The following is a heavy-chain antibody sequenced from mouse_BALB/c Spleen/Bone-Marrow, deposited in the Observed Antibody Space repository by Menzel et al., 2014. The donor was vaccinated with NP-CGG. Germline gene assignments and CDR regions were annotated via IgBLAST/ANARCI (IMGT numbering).Heavy chain of an antibody. CDR1: GYTFTSYC. V-gene: IGHV1S41*01. CDR3: ARFPIYYGNYGAMDY. CDR2: IAPGSGST. J-gene: IGHJ4*01. Sequence: DLVKPGASVKLSCKASGYTFTSYCINWIKQRPGQALEWIGRIAPGSGSTYYNEMFKGKATLTVDTSSSTAYIQLSSLSSEDSAVYFCARFPIYYGNYGAMDYWGQGTSVTVSS. D-gene: IGHD2-1*01.